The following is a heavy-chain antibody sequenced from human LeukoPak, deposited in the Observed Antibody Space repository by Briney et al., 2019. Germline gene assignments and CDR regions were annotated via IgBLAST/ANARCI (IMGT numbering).Heavy chain of an antibody. D-gene: IGHD3-10*01. CDR2: ISGSGGST. CDR1: GFTFSSYA. J-gene: IGHJ4*02. CDR3: ARDGAYGSGSYYHDY. V-gene: IGHV3-23*01. Sequence: GGSLRLSCAASGFTFSSYAMSWVRQAPGKGLEWVSAISGSGGSTYYADSVKGRFTISRDNSKNTLYLQMNSLRAEDTAVYYCARDGAYGSGSYYHDYWGQGTLVTVSS.